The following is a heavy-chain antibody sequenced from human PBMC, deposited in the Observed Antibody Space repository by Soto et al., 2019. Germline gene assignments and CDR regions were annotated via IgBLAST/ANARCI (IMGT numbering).Heavy chain of an antibody. Sequence: EVLLVESGGDLVQPGGSLRLSCAASGLTVSTEYRTWLMAWIRQAPGRGLEWVSMMFADGRTFYADAVKGRFTISRDNSKNTLYLQMNSLRAEDTAVYHCAREGMSRPRWVFDYWGQGTLVTASS. D-gene: IGHD6-13*01. J-gene: IGHJ4*02. CDR2: MFADGRT. CDR1: GLTVSTEY. V-gene: IGHV3-66*01. CDR3: AREGMSRPRWVFDY.